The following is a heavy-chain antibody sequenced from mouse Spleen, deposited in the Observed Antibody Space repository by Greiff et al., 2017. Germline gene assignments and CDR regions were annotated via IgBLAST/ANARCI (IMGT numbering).Heavy chain of an antibody. V-gene: IGHV1-80*01. CDR3: ARWNDYDNY. CDR1: GYAFSSYL. J-gene: IGHJ2*01. Sequence: QVQLQQSGAELVKPGASVKISCKASGYAFSSYLMNWVQQRPGKGLEWIGQIYPGDGDTNYNGKFKGKATLTADKSSSTAYMQLSSLTSEDSAVYFCARWNDYDNYWGQGTTLTVSS. D-gene: IGHD2-4*01. CDR2: IYPGDGDT.